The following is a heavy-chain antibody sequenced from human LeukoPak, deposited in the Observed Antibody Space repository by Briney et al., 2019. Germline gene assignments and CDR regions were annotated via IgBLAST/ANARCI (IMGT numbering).Heavy chain of an antibody. D-gene: IGHD6-13*01. Sequence: KPSETLSLTCAVYGGSFSGYYWSWIRQPPGKRLEWIGEINHSGSTNYNPSLKSRVTISVDTSKNQFSLKLSSVTAADTAVYYCARRPIAAAGYNWFDPWGQGTLVTVSS. CDR2: INHSGST. V-gene: IGHV4-34*01. CDR3: ARRPIAAAGYNWFDP. CDR1: GGSFSGYY. J-gene: IGHJ5*02.